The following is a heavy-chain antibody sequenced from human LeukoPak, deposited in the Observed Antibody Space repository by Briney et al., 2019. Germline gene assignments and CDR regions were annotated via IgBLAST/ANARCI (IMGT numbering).Heavy chain of an antibody. CDR2: ISYDGSNK. J-gene: IGHJ4*02. D-gene: IGHD2-2*01. CDR1: GFTFSSYA. Sequence: TGGSLRLSCAASGFTFSSYAMHWVRQAPGKGLEWVAVISYDGSNKYYADSVKGRFTISRDNSKNTLYLQMNSLRAEDTAVYYCAKPYCSSTSCPWFFLFDYWGQGTLVTVSS. CDR3: AKPYCSSTSCPWFFLFDY. V-gene: IGHV3-30*18.